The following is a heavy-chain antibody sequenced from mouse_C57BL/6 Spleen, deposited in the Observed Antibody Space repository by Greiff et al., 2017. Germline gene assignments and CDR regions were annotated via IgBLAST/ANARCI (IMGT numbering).Heavy chain of an antibody. J-gene: IGHJ2*01. D-gene: IGHD2-1*01. CDR3: TREAFSYGYFDY. Sequence: EVKLVESGEGLVKPGGSLKLSCAASGFTFSSYAMSWVRQTPEKRLEWVAYISSGGDYIYYADTVKGRFTISRDNARNTLYLQMSSLKSEDTAMYYCTREAFSYGYFDYWGQGTTLTVSS. CDR2: ISSGGDYI. V-gene: IGHV5-9-1*02. CDR1: GFTFSSYA.